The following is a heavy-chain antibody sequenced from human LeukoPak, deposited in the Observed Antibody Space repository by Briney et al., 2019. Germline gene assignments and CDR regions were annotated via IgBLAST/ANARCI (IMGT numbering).Heavy chain of an antibody. CDR1: GGSISSSSYY. CDR2: IFYSGST. J-gene: IGHJ4*02. D-gene: IGHD4-17*01. CDR3: ARSTVTTWVGDFDY. V-gene: IGHV4-39*01. Sequence: PSETLSLTCTVSGGSISSSSYYWGWIRQPPGTGLEWIGSIFYSGSTYYNPSLQSRVTISVDTSKNQFSLKLSSVTAADTAVYYCARSTVTTWVGDFDYWGQGTLVTVSS.